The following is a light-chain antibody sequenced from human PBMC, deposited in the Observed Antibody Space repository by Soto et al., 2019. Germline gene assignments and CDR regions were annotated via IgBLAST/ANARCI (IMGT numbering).Light chain of an antibody. J-gene: IGKJ3*01. CDR1: QSINAW. Sequence: IQMTQSPSTLSASVGDRVTLTCRASQSINAWLAWYQQKPGKAPKLLIYDASSLQSGVPSRFSGSGSGTEFTLTISGLQPDDFATYYCQQYSDFLISFGPGTTVDFK. CDR3: QQYSDFLIS. CDR2: DAS. V-gene: IGKV1-5*01.